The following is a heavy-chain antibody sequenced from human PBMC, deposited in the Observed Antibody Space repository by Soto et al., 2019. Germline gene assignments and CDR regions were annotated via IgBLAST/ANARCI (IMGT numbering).Heavy chain of an antibody. Sequence: ASVKVSCKASGYTFTSYGISWVRQAPGQGLEWMGWISAYNGNTNYAQKLQGRVTMTTDTSTSTAYMELRSLRSDDTAVYYCAREWGLYGDYDKGWFDPWGQGTLGTVSS. D-gene: IGHD4-17*01. CDR1: GYTFTSYG. CDR2: ISAYNGNT. V-gene: IGHV1-18*01. CDR3: AREWGLYGDYDKGWFDP. J-gene: IGHJ5*02.